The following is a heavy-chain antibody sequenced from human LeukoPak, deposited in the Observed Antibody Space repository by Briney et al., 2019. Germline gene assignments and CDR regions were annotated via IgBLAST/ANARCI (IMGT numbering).Heavy chain of an antibody. CDR1: GGSISSSTYY. CDR3: ARHRCSSTSCYDYFDY. CDR2: IYYSGST. J-gene: IGHJ4*02. D-gene: IGHD2-2*01. Sequence: SGTLSLTCTVSGGSISSSTYYWGWIRQPPGKGLEWIGSIYYSGSTYYNPSLKSRLTISVDTSKNQFSLKLSSVTAADTAVYYCARHRCSSTSCYDYFDYWGQGTLVTVSS. V-gene: IGHV4-39*01.